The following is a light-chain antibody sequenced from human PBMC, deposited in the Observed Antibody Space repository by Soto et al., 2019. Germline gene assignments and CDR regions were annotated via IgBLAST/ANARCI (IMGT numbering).Light chain of an antibody. J-gene: IGLJ2*01. Sequence: QSALTQPRSVSGSLGQSVTISCTGTSSDVGGYNYVSWYQHHPGKAPKIIIYDVNKRPSGVPDRFSGSKSGNTASLTISGLQTEDEADYYCCSYAGSYTLVFGGGTKLTVL. V-gene: IGLV2-11*01. CDR3: CSYAGSYTLV. CDR2: DVN. CDR1: SSDVGGYNY.